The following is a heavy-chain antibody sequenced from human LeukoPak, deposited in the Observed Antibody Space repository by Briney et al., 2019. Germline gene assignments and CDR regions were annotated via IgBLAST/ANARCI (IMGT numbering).Heavy chain of an antibody. CDR1: GGSISSYQ. CDR2: ISYSGFT. CDR3: AGHHPRNTVDF. V-gene: IGHV4-59*08. D-gene: IGHD2-8*02. Sequence: PSETLSLTCTVSGGSISSYQWSWIRQPPGKGLEWIGYISYSGFTNYNPSLKSRVTISLDTSKNQFSLKLTSVTAADTAVYYCAGHHPRNTVDFWGQGALVTVSS. J-gene: IGHJ4*02.